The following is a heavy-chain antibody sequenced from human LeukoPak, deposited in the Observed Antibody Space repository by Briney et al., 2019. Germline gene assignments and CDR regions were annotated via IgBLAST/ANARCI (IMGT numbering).Heavy chain of an antibody. J-gene: IGHJ4*02. Sequence: SETLSLTCTVSGGSISSYYWSWIRQPPGKGLEWIGYIYYSGSTYYNPSLKSRVTISVDTSKNQFSLKLSSVTAADTAVYYCASARGYSYGRFDYWGQGTLVTVSS. V-gene: IGHV4-59*08. CDR2: IYYSGST. CDR3: ASARGYSYGRFDY. D-gene: IGHD5-18*01. CDR1: GGSISSYY.